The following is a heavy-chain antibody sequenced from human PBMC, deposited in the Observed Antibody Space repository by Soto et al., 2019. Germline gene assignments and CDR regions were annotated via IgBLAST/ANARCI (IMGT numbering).Heavy chain of an antibody. V-gene: IGHV4-30-4*01. Sequence: PSETLSLTCTVSGGSISSGDYYWSWIRQPPGKGLEWIGYIYYSGSTYYNPSLKSRVTISVDTSKNQFSLKLSSVTAADTAVYYCARDPPPWLPHYYYYGMDVWGQGTTVTVSS. CDR3: ARDPPPWLPHYYYYGMDV. D-gene: IGHD6-19*01. CDR2: IYYSGST. J-gene: IGHJ6*02. CDR1: GGSISSGDYY.